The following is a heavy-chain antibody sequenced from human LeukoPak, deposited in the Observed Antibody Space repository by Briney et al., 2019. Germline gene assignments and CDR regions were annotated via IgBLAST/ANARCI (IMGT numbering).Heavy chain of an antibody. CDR3: ARTYCSSTSCYNVDR. V-gene: IGHV1-3*01. D-gene: IGHD2-2*02. CDR2: INAGNGNT. Sequence: ASVTVSCKASGYTFTTYAMHWVRQAPGQRLEWMGWINAGNGNTKYSQKFQGRVTITRDTSASTAYMELSSLRSEDTAVYYCARTYCSSTSCYNVDRWGQGTLVTVSS. J-gene: IGHJ4*02. CDR1: GYTFTTYA.